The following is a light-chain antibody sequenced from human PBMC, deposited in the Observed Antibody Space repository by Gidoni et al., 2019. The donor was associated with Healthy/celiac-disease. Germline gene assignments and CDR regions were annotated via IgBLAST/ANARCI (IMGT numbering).Light chain of an antibody. J-gene: IGKJ4*01. CDR2: WAS. CDR1: QSVLYRSNNKNY. CDR3: QQYYSTPLT. V-gene: IGKV4-1*01. Sequence: DIVMTQSPASLAVSLGERATINCKSSQSVLYRSNNKNYLAWYQQKPGQPPKLLIYWASTRESGVPERFSGSGSGTDFTLTISSLQAEDVAVYYCQQYYSTPLTFGGGTKVEIK.